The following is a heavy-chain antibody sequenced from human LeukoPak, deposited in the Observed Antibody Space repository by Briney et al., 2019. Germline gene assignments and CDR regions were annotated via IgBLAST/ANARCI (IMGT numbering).Heavy chain of an antibody. CDR2: ISYDGSNK. J-gene: IGHJ4*02. CDR1: GFTFSSYA. Sequence: PGGSLRLSCAASGFTFSSYAMHWVRQAPGKGLEWVAVISYDGSNKYYADSVKGRFTISRHNSKNTLYLQMNSLRAEDTAVYYCARDVRGVVVPAAIVYWGQGTLVTVSS. V-gene: IGHV3-30-3*01. CDR3: ARDVRGVVVPAAIVY. D-gene: IGHD2-2*01.